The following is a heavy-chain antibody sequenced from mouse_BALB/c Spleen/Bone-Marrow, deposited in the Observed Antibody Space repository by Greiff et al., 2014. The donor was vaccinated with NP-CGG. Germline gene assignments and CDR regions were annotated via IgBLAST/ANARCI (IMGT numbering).Heavy chain of an antibody. D-gene: IGHD1-2*01. J-gene: IGHJ3*01. Sequence: VQLKESGGGLVKPGGSLKLSRAASGFTFSDYYMYWVRQTPEKRLEWVATISDGGSYTYYPDSVKGRFTISRDNAKNNLYLQMSSLKSEDTAMYYCARDLITTATSFAYWGQGTLVTVSA. CDR2: ISDGGSYT. V-gene: IGHV5-4*02. CDR3: ARDLITTATSFAY. CDR1: GFTFSDYY.